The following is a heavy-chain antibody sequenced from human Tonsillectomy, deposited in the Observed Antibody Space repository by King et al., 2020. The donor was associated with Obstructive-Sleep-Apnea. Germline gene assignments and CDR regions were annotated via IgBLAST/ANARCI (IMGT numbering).Heavy chain of an antibody. J-gene: IGHJ4*02. D-gene: IGHD3-3*01. V-gene: IGHV3-30*18. Sequence: VQLVESGGGVVQPGRSLRLSCVASGFTFSNYGMYWVRQAPGKGLEWVALISYDGNNKKYADSVKGRFTISRDNSKNTLFLQVNSLRTEDTAVYYCAKDPRRGGYYLVYWGQGTLVTVSS. CDR1: GFTFSNYG. CDR3: AKDPRRGGYYLVY. CDR2: ISYDGNNK.